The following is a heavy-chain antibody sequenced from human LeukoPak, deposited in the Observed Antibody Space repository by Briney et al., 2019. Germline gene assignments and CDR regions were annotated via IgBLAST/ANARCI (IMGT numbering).Heavy chain of an antibody. D-gene: IGHD1-1*01. CDR2: ISYDGSNK. CDR3: AKAGGTRGYYFDY. CDR1: GFTFSSYG. Sequence: GGSLRLSCAASGFTFSSYGMHWVRQAPGKGLEWVAVISYDGSNKYYADSVKGRFTISRDSSKNTLYLQMNSLRAEDTAVYYCAKAGGTRGYYFDYWGQGTLVTVSS. V-gene: IGHV3-30*18. J-gene: IGHJ4*02.